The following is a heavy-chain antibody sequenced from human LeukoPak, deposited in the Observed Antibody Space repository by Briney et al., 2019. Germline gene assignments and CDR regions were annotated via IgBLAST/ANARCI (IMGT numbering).Heavy chain of an antibody. CDR2: INPNSGGT. D-gene: IGHD7-27*01. Sequence: AASVKVSCKASGYTFTGYYMHWVRQAPGQGLEWMGWINPNSGGTNYAQKFQGRVTMTRDTSISTAYMELSRLRSDDTAVYYCARAPNWGTDNWFDPWGQGTLVTVSS. V-gene: IGHV1-2*02. CDR3: ARAPNWGTDNWFDP. J-gene: IGHJ5*02. CDR1: GYTFTGYY.